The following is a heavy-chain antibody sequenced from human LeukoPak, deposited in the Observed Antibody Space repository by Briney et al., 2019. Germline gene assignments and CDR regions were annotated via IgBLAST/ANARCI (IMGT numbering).Heavy chain of an antibody. V-gene: IGHV3-30*14. CDR1: GFTFSSYA. D-gene: IGHD3-22*01. CDR3: ARGLSGHSIFGSGLSDY. J-gene: IGHJ4*02. Sequence: GGSLRLSCAASGFTFSSYAMHWVRQAPGKGPEWVSVLYDSNENFYLAAVEGRFFISRDSPTNTLYLQMNSLRPEDTAVYYCARGLSGHSIFGSGLSDYWGRGTLVTVSS. CDR2: LYDSNEN.